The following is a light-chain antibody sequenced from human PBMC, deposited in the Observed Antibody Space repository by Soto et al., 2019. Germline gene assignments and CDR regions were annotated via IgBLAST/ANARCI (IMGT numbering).Light chain of an antibody. Sequence: DIVMTQSPDSLAVSLGERATINCKSSQSVLYTSNNKNYLAWYQQKPGQPPKLLIYWASARDSGVLDRFSGSGSGTDFTLTVSSLQAEDVAVYYCQQYYSSPYTFGQGTKLEIQ. CDR2: WAS. CDR1: QSVLYTSNNKNY. V-gene: IGKV4-1*01. J-gene: IGKJ2*01. CDR3: QQYYSSPYT.